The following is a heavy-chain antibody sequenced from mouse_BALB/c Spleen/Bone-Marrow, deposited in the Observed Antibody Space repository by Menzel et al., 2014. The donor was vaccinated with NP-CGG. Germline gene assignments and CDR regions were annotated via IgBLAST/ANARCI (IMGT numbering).Heavy chain of an antibody. Sequence: EVKLVESGAELVKPGASVKLSCTASGFNIKDTYMHWVKQRPEQGLEWIGRIDPANGNTKYDPKFQGKATITPDTSSNTAYLQLSSLTSEDTAVYYCARFGVDYWGQGTTLTVSS. V-gene: IGHV14-3*02. CDR2: IDPANGNT. CDR1: GFNIKDTY. J-gene: IGHJ2*01. CDR3: ARFGVDY. D-gene: IGHD3-1*01.